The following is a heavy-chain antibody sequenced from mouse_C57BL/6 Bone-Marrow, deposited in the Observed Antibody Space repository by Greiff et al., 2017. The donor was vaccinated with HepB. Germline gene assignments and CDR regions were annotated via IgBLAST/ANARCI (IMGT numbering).Heavy chain of an antibody. D-gene: IGHD4-1*01. CDR2: IYPGSGST. CDR3: AREGNWDFDY. J-gene: IGHJ2*01. Sequence: QVHLQQPGAELVKPGASVKMSCKASGYTFTIYWITWVKQRPGQGLEWIGDIYPGSGSTNYNEKFKSKATLTVDTSSSTAYMQLSSLTSEDSAVYYCAREGNWDFDYWGQGTTLTVSS. V-gene: IGHV1-55*01. CDR1: GYTFTIYW.